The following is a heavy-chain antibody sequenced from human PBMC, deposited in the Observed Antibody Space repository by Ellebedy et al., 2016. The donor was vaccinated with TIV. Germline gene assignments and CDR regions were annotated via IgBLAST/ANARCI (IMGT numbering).Heavy chain of an antibody. D-gene: IGHD4/OR15-4a*01. J-gene: IGHJ4*02. CDR3: TRVKLGDRADYRLDY. Sequence: SETLSLXXTVSGDSFSSDSSYWSWIRQSTGKGLEWIGYIYHTGDTYYNPSLKSRVTMSVDTSKNQFSLKVTSVTAADTAVYYCTRVKLGDRADYRLDYWGPGTLVTVSS. CDR1: GDSFSSDSSY. CDR2: IYHTGDT. V-gene: IGHV4-61*01.